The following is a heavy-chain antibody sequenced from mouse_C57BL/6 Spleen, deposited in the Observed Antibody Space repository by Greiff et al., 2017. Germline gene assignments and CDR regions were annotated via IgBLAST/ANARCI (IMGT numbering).Heavy chain of an antibody. J-gene: IGHJ1*03. CDR3: ARRKLGQGYFDV. D-gene: IGHD4-1*01. V-gene: IGHV1-19*01. CDR1: GYTFTDYY. CDR2: INPYNGGT. Sequence: VQLQQSGPVLVKPGASVKMSCKASGYTFTDYYMNWVKQSHGKSLEWIGVINPYNGGTSYNQKFKGKATLTVDKSSSTAYMELNSLTSEDSAVYFCARRKLGQGYFDVWGTGTTVTVSS.